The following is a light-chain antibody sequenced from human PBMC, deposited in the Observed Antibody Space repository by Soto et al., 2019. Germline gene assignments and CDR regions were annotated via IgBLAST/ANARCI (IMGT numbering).Light chain of an antibody. CDR3: QQYGSSPQT. CDR1: RSISIW. Sequence: DIHMTQSLSALPATEGDRVTITCRASRSISIWLAWDQQKPGTAPKHLIYHASTLESGVPSRFSGSGSGTDFTLTISRLEPEDFAVYYCQQYGSSPQTFGQGTKV. CDR2: HAS. V-gene: IGKV1-5*01. J-gene: IGKJ1*01.